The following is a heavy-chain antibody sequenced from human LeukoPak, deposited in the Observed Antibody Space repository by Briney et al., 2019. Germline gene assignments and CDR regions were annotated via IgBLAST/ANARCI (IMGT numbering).Heavy chain of an antibody. CDR2: IYTSGST. CDR3: ARALYSGSCC. V-gene: IGHV4-61*02. J-gene: IGHJ4*02. Sequence: SQTLSLTCTVSGGSISSGSYYWSWIRQPAGKGLEWIGRIYTSGSTNYNPSLKSRVTISVDTSKNQFSLKLSSVTAADTAVYYCARALYSGSCCWGQGTLVIVSS. CDR1: GGSISSGSYY. D-gene: IGHD1-26*01.